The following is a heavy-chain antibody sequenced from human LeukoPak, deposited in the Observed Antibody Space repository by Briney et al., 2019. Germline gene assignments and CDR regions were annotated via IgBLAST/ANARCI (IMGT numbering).Heavy chain of an antibody. D-gene: IGHD3-16*02. J-gene: IGHJ5*02. CDR3: ARERIMITFGGVIVSGNWFDP. Sequence: SETLSLTCAVYGGSFSGYYWSWIRQPPGKGLEWIGEINHSGSTNYNPSLKSRVTISVDTSKNQFSLKLSSVTAADTAVYYCARERIMITFGGVIVSGNWFDPWGQGTLVTVSS. CDR1: GGSFSGYY. V-gene: IGHV4-34*01. CDR2: INHSGST.